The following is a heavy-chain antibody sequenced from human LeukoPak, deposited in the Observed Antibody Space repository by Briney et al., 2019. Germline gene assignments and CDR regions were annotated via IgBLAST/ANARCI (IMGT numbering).Heavy chain of an antibody. Sequence: ASVKVSCKASGYTFTSYDINWARQATGQGLEWMGWMNPNSGNTGYAQKFQGRVTMTRNTSISTAYMELSSLRSEDTAVYYCARLVNRYRGCHGGCYWGQGTLVTVSS. CDR3: ARLVNRYRGCHGGCY. CDR2: MNPNSGNT. D-gene: IGHD3-9*01. V-gene: IGHV1-8*01. CDR1: GYTFTSYD. J-gene: IGHJ4*02.